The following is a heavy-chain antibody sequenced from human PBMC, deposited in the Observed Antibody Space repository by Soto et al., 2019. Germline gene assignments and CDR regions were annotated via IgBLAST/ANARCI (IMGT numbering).Heavy chain of an antibody. D-gene: IGHD3-22*01. CDR1: GGTFSSYA. V-gene: IGHV1-69*01. J-gene: IGHJ5*02. CDR3: ARDQASYYYDSSGFPFDP. CDR2: IIPIFGTA. Sequence: QVQLVQSGAEVKKPGSSVKVSCKASGGTFSSYAISWVRQAPGQGLEWMGGIIPIFGTANYAQKFQGRVTITADESKSTAYMELSSLRSEDTAVYYCARDQASYYYDSSGFPFDPWGQGTLVTVSS.